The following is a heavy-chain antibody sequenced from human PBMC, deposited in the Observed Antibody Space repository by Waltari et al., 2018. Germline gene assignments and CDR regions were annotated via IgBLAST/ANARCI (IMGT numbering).Heavy chain of an antibody. J-gene: IGHJ5*01. CDR1: GDTFSGLW. D-gene: IGHD3-22*01. Sequence: QVQLVQSGAEVKAPGASVKVSCKASGDTFSGLWIHWVRQAPGQGLVWMGWSDTNSGGTRYAQKFLGRVTMTTDTSISTAYMEVSTLKSDDAAVYYCARPGGRGYWSWVDSWGQGTLVTVSS. CDR2: SDTNSGGT. CDR3: ARPGGRGYWSWVDS. V-gene: IGHV1-2*02.